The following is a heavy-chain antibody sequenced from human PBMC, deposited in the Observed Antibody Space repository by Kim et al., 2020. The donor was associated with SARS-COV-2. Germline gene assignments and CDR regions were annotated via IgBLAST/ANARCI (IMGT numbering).Heavy chain of an antibody. CDR1: GGSISSYY. V-gene: IGHV4-59*01. CDR2: IYYSGST. J-gene: IGHJ5*02. D-gene: IGHD6-13*01. CDR3: ARSIAAAGKDNWFDP. Sequence: SETLSLTCTVSGGSISSYYWSWIRQPPGKGLEWIGYIYYSGSTNYNPSLKSRVTISVDTSKNQLSLKLSSVTAADTAVYYCARSIAAAGKDNWFDPWGQGTLVTVSS.